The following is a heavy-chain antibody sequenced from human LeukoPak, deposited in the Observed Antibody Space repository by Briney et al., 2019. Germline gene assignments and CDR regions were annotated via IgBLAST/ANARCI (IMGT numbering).Heavy chain of an antibody. Sequence: GGSLRLSCAASGFTFNNYGMQWIRQTPGKGLEWVTVISHDGSVKHYADSVKGRFTISRDTSKNTVYLQMNSLRPEDTAVYYCAKEGTTYSSTWFDSWGQGTLVTVSS. D-gene: IGHD6-19*01. V-gene: IGHV3-30*18. CDR3: AKEGTTYSSTWFDS. J-gene: IGHJ5*01. CDR1: GFTFNNYG. CDR2: ISHDGSVK.